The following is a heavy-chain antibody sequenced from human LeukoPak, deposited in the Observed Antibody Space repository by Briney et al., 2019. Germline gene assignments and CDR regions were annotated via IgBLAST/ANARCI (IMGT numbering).Heavy chain of an antibody. CDR2: ISWNSGSI. CDR1: GFTFDDYA. Sequence: PGGSLRLSCAASGFTFDDYAMHWVRQAPGKGLEWVSGISWNSGSIGYADSVKGRFTISRDNAKNSLYLQMNSLRAEDTAVYYCARRSKIYYYGMDVWGQGTTVTVSS. V-gene: IGHV3-9*01. CDR3: ARRSKIYYYGMDV. J-gene: IGHJ6*02. D-gene: IGHD1-26*01.